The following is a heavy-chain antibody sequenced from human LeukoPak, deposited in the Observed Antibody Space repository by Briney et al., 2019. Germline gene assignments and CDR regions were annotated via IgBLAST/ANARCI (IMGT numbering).Heavy chain of an antibody. CDR2: ISGSGGST. D-gene: IGHD6-19*01. CDR1: GFTFSNYA. V-gene: IGHV3-23*01. CDR3: AKAGGLRVYSGWSQSGY. J-gene: IGHJ4*02. Sequence: GGSLRPSCAASGFTFSNYAMSWVRQAPGKGLEWVSAISGSGGSTYYADSVKGRFTISRDNSKNTLCLQMNSLRAEDTAVYYCAKAGGLRVYSGWSQSGYWGQGTLVTVSS.